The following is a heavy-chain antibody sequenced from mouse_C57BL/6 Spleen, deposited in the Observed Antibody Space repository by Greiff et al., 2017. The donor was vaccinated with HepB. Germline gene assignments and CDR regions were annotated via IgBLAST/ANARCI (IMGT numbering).Heavy chain of an antibody. J-gene: IGHJ2*01. V-gene: IGHV1-52*01. CDR1: GYTFTSYW. D-gene: IGHD1-1*01. CDR2: IDPSDSET. Sequence: QVQLQQPGAELVRPGSSVKLSCKASGYTFTSYWMHWVKQRPIQGLEWIGNIDPSDSETHYNQKFKDKATLTVDKSSSTAYMQLSSLTSEDSAVYYCARSGYYGSSYLYFDYWGQGTTLTVSS. CDR3: ARSGYYGSSYLYFDY.